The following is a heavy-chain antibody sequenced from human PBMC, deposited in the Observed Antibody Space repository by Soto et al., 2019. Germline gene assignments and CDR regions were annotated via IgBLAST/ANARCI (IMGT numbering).Heavy chain of an antibody. CDR1: GYTFTSYG. Sequence: QVSLVQSGSEVKKPGASVKDSCKASGYTFTSYGISGVRQAPGQGLEWMGWISAYNGNTNYAQKLQGIVTMTTDTSTSTAYTEPRSLTSDDTAVYCFAREAAACTLDYWGQGTLVTVSS. CDR3: AREAAACTLDY. CDR2: ISAYNGNT. J-gene: IGHJ4*02. V-gene: IGHV1-18*01. D-gene: IGHD6-13*01.